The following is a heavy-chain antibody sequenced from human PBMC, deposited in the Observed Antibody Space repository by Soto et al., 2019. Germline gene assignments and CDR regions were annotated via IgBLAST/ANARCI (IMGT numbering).Heavy chain of an antibody. CDR1: GFTFSSHA. D-gene: IGHD3-10*01. Sequence: EVQLLESGGNLVQPGGSLRLSCAASGFTFSSHAMTWVRQVPGKGLEWVSTITASGDDTFYADSVRGRFTNSRDNSENTLFLQMSRLRAEDTAVYYCAKDVHSVTWYYHMDVWGKGITVTVSS. V-gene: IGHV3-23*01. CDR3: AKDVHSVTWYYHMDV. CDR2: ITASGDDT. J-gene: IGHJ6*03.